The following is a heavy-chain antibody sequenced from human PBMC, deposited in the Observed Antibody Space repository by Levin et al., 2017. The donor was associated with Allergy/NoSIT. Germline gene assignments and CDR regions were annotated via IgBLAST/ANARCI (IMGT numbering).Heavy chain of an antibody. Sequence: GGSLRLSCAASGFTFSSYAMTWVRQAPGKGLEWVSAISTGGTNTYYADSVKGRFTISRDNSKNTLYLQMNSLRAEDTAVYYCAKDGAGTYYGIDYWGQGTLVTVSS. CDR1: GFTFSSYA. CDR2: ISTGGTNT. J-gene: IGHJ4*02. CDR3: AKDGAGTYYGIDY. V-gene: IGHV3-23*01. D-gene: IGHD1-26*01.